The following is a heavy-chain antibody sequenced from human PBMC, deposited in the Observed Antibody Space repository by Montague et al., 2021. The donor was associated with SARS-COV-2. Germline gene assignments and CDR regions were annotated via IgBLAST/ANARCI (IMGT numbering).Heavy chain of an antibody. CDR1: GYSITNGYY. Sequence: SETLSLTCTVSGYSITNGYYWAWIRQPPRKGLEWIGMIYHSGDSYYNPSLKSRVTISFDTSKNQFSLRLSDVSAADTALYYCARVPDPMRFHSDASKYYSYFDSWGQGALVTVSS. V-gene: IGHV4-38-2*02. D-gene: IGHD3-10*01. CDR2: IYHSGDS. J-gene: IGHJ4*02. CDR3: ARVPDPMRFHSDASKYYSYFDS.